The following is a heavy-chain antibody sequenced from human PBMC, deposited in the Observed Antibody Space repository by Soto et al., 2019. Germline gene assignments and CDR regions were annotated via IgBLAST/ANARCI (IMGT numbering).Heavy chain of an antibody. CDR2: ISWSSGKI. CDR1: GFTFDDYA. J-gene: IGHJ6*03. D-gene: IGHD6-13*01. CDR3: AKDSGIAAAGTRVDYYYYMDV. Sequence: GGSLRLSCAASGFTFDDYAMHWVRQAPGKGLEWVSGISWSSGKIGYADSVKGRFTISRDNAKNSLYLQMNSLRAEDTALYYCAKDSGIAAAGTRVDYYYYMDVWGKGTTVTVSS. V-gene: IGHV3-9*01.